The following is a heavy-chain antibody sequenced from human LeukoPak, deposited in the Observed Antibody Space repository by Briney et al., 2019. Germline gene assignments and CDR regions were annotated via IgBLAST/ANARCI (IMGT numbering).Heavy chain of an antibody. J-gene: IGHJ5*02. CDR1: GGSISSSNYY. CDR3: ARVEGYWFDP. CDR2: IYYSGST. Sequence: PSETLSLTCTVSGGSISSSNYYWAWIRQPPGKGLEWIGYIYYSGSTNYNPSLKSRVTISVDTSKNQFSQKLSSVTAADTAVYYCARVEGYWFDPWGQGTLVTVSS. V-gene: IGHV4-61*05.